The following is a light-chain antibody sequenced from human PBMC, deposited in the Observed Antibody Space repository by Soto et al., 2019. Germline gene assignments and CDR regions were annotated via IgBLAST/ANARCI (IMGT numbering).Light chain of an antibody. CDR1: RSNIGTGYD. J-gene: IGLJ3*02. V-gene: IGLV1-40*01. Sequence: SVLTQPPSVSGAPGQRVTISCTGSRSNIGTGYDVHWYQQLPGTAPKLLIYGNSNRPSGVPDRFSGSKSGTSASLAITGLQAEDEADYYCQSYDSSLSAWVFGGGT. CDR2: GNS. CDR3: QSYDSSLSAWV.